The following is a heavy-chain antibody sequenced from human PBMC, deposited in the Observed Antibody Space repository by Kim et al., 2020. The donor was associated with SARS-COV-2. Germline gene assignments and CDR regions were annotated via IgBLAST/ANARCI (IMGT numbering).Heavy chain of an antibody. CDR2: INAGNGNT. CDR1: GYTFTSYA. Sequence: ASVKVSCKASGYTFTSYAMHWVRQAPGQRLEWMGWINAGNGNTKYSQKFKGRVTITRDTSASTAYMELSSLRSEDTAVYYCARDIWGFYGSGSYDWFDPWGQGTLVTVSS. D-gene: IGHD3-10*01. V-gene: IGHV1-3*01. CDR3: ARDIWGFYGSGSYDWFDP. J-gene: IGHJ5*02.